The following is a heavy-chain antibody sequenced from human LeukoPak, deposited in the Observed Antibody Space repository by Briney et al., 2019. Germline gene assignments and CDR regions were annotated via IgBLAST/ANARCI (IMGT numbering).Heavy chain of an antibody. D-gene: IGHD4-17*01. CDR3: ARGRLRLYYYGMDV. CDR1: GGSFSGYY. V-gene: IGHV4-34*01. CDR2: INHSGST. J-gene: IGHJ6*02. Sequence: PSETLSLTCAVYGGSFSGYYWSWIRQPPGKGLEWIGEINHSGSTNYNPSLKSRVTISVDTSKNQFSLKLSSVTAADTAVYYCARGRLRLYYYGMDVWGQGTTVTVSS.